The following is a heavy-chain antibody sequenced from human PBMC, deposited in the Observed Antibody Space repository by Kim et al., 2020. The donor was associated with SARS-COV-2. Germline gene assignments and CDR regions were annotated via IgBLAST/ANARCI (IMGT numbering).Heavy chain of an antibody. J-gene: IGHJ3*02. CDR3: ARDGSSSWYWNAFDI. Sequence: GGSLRLSCAGSGFTFSSYGMHWVRQAPGKGLEWVAVIWYDGSNKYYADSVKGRFTISRDNSKNTLYLQMNSLRAEDTAVYYCARDGSSSWYWNAFDIWGQGTMVTVSS. CDR2: IWYDGSNK. V-gene: IGHV3-33*01. CDR1: GFTFSSYG. D-gene: IGHD6-13*01.